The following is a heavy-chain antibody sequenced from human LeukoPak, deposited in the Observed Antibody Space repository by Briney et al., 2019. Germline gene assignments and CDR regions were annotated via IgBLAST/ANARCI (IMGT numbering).Heavy chain of an antibody. CDR3: ARAYSYGYNFYFDY. V-gene: IGHV3-74*01. CDR1: GFTFSSYW. J-gene: IGHJ4*02. D-gene: IGHD5-18*01. CDR2: INSDGSST. Sequence: GGSLRLSCAASGFTFSSYWMHWVRQAPGKGLVWVSRINSDGSSTSYADSVKGRFTISRDNAKNTLYLQMNSLRAEDTAVYYCARAYSYGYNFYFDYWGQGTLVTVSS.